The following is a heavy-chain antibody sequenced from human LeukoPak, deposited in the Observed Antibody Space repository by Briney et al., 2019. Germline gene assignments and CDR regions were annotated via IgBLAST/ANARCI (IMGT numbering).Heavy chain of an antibody. V-gene: IGHV4-34*01. CDR3: ARGSRDGYNFKSQSSLRFDH. D-gene: IGHD5-24*01. CDR2: INHSGST. J-gene: IGHJ5*02. CDR1: GGSFSGYY. Sequence: SETLSLTCAVYGGSFSGYYWSWIRQPPGKGLEWIGEINHSGSTNYNPSLKSRVTISVDTSKNQFSLKLSSVTAADTAVYYCARGSRDGYNFKSQSSLRFDHWGQGTLVTVSS.